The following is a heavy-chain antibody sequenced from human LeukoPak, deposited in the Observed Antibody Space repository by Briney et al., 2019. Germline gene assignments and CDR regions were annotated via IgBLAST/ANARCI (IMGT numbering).Heavy chain of an antibody. CDR2: ISGSGGST. Sequence: GGSLRLSCAASGFTFSGYAMSWVRQAPGEGLEWVSAISGSGGSTYYADSVRGRFTISRDNSKNTLYLQMNSLRAEDTAVYYCARELPYCTNGVCYTPYYYYGMDVWGQGTTVTVSS. D-gene: IGHD2-8*01. V-gene: IGHV3-23*01. CDR1: GFTFSGYA. CDR3: ARELPYCTNGVCYTPYYYYGMDV. J-gene: IGHJ6*02.